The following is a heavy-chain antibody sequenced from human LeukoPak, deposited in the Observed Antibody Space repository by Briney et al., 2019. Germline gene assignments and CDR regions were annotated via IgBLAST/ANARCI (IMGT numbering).Heavy chain of an antibody. CDR3: ARGGVLKSIDY. J-gene: IGHJ4*02. D-gene: IGHD3-16*01. Sequence: SVKVSCKASGGTVSSYAISSVRQAPGQGLDWMGGIIPIFGTASYAKKCWGRVTITADKSPRTAYMELSSLRSEDTAVYYCARGGVLKSIDYWGQGTLVAVSS. CDR1: GGTVSSYA. CDR2: IIPIFGTA. V-gene: IGHV1-69*06.